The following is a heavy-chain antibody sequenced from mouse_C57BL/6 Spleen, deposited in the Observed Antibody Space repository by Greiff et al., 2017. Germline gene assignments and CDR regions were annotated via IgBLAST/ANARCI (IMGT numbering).Heavy chain of an antibody. D-gene: IGHD2-3*01. CDR2: INPNNGGT. CDR1: GYTFTDYY. Sequence: EVQLQQSGPELVKPGASVKISCKASGYTFTDYYLNWVKQSHGKSLEWIGDINPNNGGTSYNQKFKGKATLTVDKSSSTAYMELRSLTSEDSAVYYCARYDGYYLFDYWGQGTTLTVSS. J-gene: IGHJ2*01. CDR3: ARYDGYYLFDY. V-gene: IGHV1-26*01.